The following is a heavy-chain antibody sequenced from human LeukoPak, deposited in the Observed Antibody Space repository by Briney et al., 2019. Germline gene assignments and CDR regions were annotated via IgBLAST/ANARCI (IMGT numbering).Heavy chain of an antibody. Sequence: ASVNVSCKASGYTFTGYYMHWVRQAPGQGLEWMGRINPNSGGTNYAQKFQGRVTMTRDTSISTAYMELSRLRSDDTAVYYCARGPKVDTAMGTGYYWGQGTLVTVSS. CDR1: GYTFTGYY. J-gene: IGHJ4*02. CDR2: INPNSGGT. CDR3: ARGPKVDTAMGTGYY. V-gene: IGHV1-2*06. D-gene: IGHD5-18*01.